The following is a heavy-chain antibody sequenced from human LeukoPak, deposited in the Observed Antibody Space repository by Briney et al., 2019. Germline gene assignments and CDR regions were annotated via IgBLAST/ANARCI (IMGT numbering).Heavy chain of an antibody. CDR1: GITFGNYA. J-gene: IGHJ4*02. D-gene: IGHD3-22*01. V-gene: IGHV3-23*01. CDR2: VSGSGGST. CDR3: AKDRGSSGYYSTFDY. Sequence: GGSLRLSCAASGITFGNYAMSWVRQAPGKGLEWVSSVSGSGGSTYYADSVKGRSTVSRDNSKNTLYPQMNSLRAEDTAVYYCAKDRGSSGYYSTFDYWGQGTLVTVSS.